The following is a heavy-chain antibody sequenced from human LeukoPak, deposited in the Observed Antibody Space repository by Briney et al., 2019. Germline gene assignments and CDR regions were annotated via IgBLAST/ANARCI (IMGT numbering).Heavy chain of an antibody. CDR2: IYTGDSDG. Sequence: GESLKIPCKVSGYSFSTQWIGWVRQMPGKGLEWMGIIYTGDSDGRYSPSIQGQVTISADKSISTAYLQWSSLKASDTAMYYCTLRSGIDDAYDIWGQGTLVTVSS. CDR3: TLRSGIDDAYDI. J-gene: IGHJ3*02. D-gene: IGHD1-26*01. V-gene: IGHV5-51*01. CDR1: GYSFSTQW.